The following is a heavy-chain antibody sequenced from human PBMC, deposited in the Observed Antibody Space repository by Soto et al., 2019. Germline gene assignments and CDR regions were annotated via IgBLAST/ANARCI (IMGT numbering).Heavy chain of an antibody. Sequence: QVQLVESGGGVVQPGRSLRLSCAASGFTFSSYGMHWVRQAPGKGLEWVAVISYDGSNKYYADSVKGRFTISRDNSKNTLSLQMNGLRAEDTAVYYCAKGPAIVLVPAAMNYYYGMDVWGQGTTVTVSS. D-gene: IGHD2-2*01. J-gene: IGHJ6*02. CDR2: ISYDGSNK. CDR1: GFTFSSYG. V-gene: IGHV3-30*18. CDR3: AKGPAIVLVPAAMNYYYGMDV.